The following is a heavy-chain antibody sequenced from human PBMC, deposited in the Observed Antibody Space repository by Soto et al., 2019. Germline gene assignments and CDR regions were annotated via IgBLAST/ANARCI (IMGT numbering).Heavy chain of an antibody. CDR1: GGGHLRDYR. Sequence: SVKVSCQTSGGGHLRDYRTTWVRQAPGQGLEWMGGIIPELGAANYAQNFQGRVTITADTSTDTAYMELSSLRSEDTAVYYCATTNSHPFDYWGQGTLVTVSS. J-gene: IGHJ4*02. D-gene: IGHD2-8*01. CDR3: ATTNSHPFDY. CDR2: IIPELGAA. V-gene: IGHV1-69*10.